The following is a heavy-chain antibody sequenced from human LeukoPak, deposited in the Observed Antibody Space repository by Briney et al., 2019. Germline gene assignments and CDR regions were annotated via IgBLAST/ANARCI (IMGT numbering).Heavy chain of an antibody. CDR2: IWYDGSNK. J-gene: IGHJ4*02. V-gene: IGHV3-33*01. CDR3: ARALAAAGTFLFDY. D-gene: IGHD6-13*01. CDR1: GFTFSSYG. Sequence: GRSLRLSCAASGFTFSSYGMHWVRQAPGKGLEWVAVIWYDGSNKYYADSVKGRFTISRDNSKNTLYLQMNSLRAEDTAVYYCARALAAAGTFLFDYWGQGTLVTVSS.